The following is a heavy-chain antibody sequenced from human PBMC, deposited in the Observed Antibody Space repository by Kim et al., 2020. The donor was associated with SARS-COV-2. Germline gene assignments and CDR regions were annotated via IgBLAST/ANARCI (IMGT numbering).Heavy chain of an antibody. V-gene: IGHV3-9*01. CDR2: ISWNSSSI. J-gene: IGHJ6*04. CDR1: GFTFADYA. D-gene: IGHD2-21*02. CDR3: ARNMWADVVTAVDV. Sequence: GGSLRLSCAVSGFTFADYAMHWVRQAPGKGLEWVSGISWNSSSIGYADSVKGRFTISRDNAKSSLYLQMNSLRGEDTALYYCARNMWADVVTAVDVWGKGTTVIVSS.